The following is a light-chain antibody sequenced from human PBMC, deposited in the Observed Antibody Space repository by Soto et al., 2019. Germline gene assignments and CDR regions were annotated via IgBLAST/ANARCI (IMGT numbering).Light chain of an antibody. CDR1: QDISNY. CDR2: DAS. J-gene: IGKJ3*01. Sequence: DLQMTQSPSSLSASVGDRVTITCQASQDISNYLNWYQQKPGKDPKLLIYDASKLETGVPSRFSGSGSAKYFTFTISSLQPEDIATYYCQQYDNPPLFGPGTKVDIK. V-gene: IGKV1-33*01. CDR3: QQYDNPPL.